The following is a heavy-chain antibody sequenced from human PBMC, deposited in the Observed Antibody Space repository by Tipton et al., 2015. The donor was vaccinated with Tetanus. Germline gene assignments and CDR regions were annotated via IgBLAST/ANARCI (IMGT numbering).Heavy chain of an antibody. CDR3: AREAIFGVVTPFDY. V-gene: IGHV4-34*01. CDR1: GGSFSGYY. D-gene: IGHD3-3*01. Sequence: TLSLTCAVYGGSFSGYYWSWIXQPPGKGLEWIGEINHSGSTNYNPSLKSRVTISVDTSKNQFSLKLSSVTAADTAVYYCAREAIFGVVTPFDYWGQGTLVTVSS. CDR2: INHSGST. J-gene: IGHJ4*02.